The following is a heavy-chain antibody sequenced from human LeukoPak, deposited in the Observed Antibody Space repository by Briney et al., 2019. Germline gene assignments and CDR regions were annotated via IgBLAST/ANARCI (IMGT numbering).Heavy chain of an antibody. V-gene: IGHV1-46*01. J-gene: IGHJ4*02. D-gene: IGHD3-22*01. CDR2: INPSGGST. CDR3: ARGADSSGSYFDH. Sequence: ASVKVSCKASGYTFTNYYMHWVRQAPGQGPEWMGIINPSGGSTTYAQKFQGRVTITADKFTTTAYMELSSLTSEDTAIYYCARGADSSGSYFDHWGQGTLVTVSS. CDR1: GYTFTNYY.